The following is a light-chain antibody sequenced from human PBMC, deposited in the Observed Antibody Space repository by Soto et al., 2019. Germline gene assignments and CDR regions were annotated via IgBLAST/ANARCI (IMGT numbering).Light chain of an antibody. CDR2: EAS. CDR1: QTITRW. CDR3: QQYDTFLT. V-gene: IGKV1-5*03. Sequence: DIQMTQSPSTLSASIGDRVTITCRASQTITRWMAWYQQKPGKAPKLLIYEASSLKSGVPSRFSGSGSGTEFTLTINSLQPDDVATYYCQQYDTFLTFGGGTKVDIK. J-gene: IGKJ4*01.